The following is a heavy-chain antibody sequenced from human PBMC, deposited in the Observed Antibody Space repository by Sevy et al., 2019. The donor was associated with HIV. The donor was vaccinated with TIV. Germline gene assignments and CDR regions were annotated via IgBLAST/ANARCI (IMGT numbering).Heavy chain of an antibody. CDR1: GFTFSDHY. CDR3: ARDHYQKTIRGNFDI. CDR2: IRGGGSPI. Sequence: GGSLRLSCAASGFTFSDHYMTWIRQAPGKGLESVAYIRGGGSPIFYADSVKGRFIISRDNTKNALYLQMNILRADDTAVYYCARDHYQKTIRGNFDIWGQGTMVTVSS. V-gene: IGHV3-11*01. J-gene: IGHJ3*02. D-gene: IGHD3-10*01.